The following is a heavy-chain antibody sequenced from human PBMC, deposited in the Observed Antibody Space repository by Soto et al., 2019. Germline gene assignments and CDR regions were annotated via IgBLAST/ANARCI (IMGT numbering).Heavy chain of an antibody. V-gene: IGHV4-59*01. J-gene: IGHJ6*02. Sequence: QVQLQESGPGLVKPSETLSLTCTVSGGSISGYYWSWIRQPPGKGLEWIGYMYNTGSTVSNPYFKSRVTISVDTFKNQFSLKLNSVTAADTAVYYCARDLWGYCGTDCYPLDVWGQGTTVTVSS. D-gene: IGHD2-21*02. CDR3: ARDLWGYCGTDCYPLDV. CDR1: GGSISGYY. CDR2: MYNTGST.